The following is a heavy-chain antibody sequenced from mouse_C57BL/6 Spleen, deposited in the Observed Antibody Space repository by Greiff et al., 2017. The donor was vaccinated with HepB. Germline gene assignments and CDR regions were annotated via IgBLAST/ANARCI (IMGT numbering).Heavy chain of an antibody. CDR3: ARKGSSYDYAMDY. J-gene: IGHJ4*01. D-gene: IGHD1-1*01. V-gene: IGHV1-64*01. Sequence: QVQLKQPGAELVKPGASVKLSCKASGYTFTSYWMHWVKQRPGQGLEWIGMIHPNSGSTNYNEKFKSKATLTVDKSSSTAYMQLSSLTSEDSAVYSCARKGSSYDYAMDYWGQGTSVTVSS. CDR1: GYTFTSYW. CDR2: IHPNSGST.